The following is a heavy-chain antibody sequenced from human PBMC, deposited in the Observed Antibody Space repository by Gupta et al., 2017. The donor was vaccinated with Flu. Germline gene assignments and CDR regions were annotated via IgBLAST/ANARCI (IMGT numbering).Heavy chain of an antibody. V-gene: IGHV4/OR15-8*02. CDR1: GASISSNNW. Sequence: VQLQESCQGLVKPSENLSLTCVVSGASISSNNWWSWVRQPPGKGLAWVGELSESGNTNYNPSHKGRITISIDKAKCQFSLRLTSVTAADTAVYYCASEFFLDAFDIWGQGTMVTVSS. CDR3: ASEFFLDAFDI. D-gene: IGHD3-3*01. J-gene: IGHJ3*02. CDR2: LSESGNT.